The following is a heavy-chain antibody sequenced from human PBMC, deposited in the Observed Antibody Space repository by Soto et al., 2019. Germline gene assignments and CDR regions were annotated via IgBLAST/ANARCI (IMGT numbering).Heavy chain of an antibody. J-gene: IGHJ4*02. Sequence: VGSLRLSCAASGFTFSSYAMSWVRQAPGKGLEWVSAISGSGGSTYYADSVKGRFTISRDNSKNTLYLQMNSLRAEDTAVYYCAKSRLYSSSWYYFDYWGQGTLVTVSS. D-gene: IGHD6-13*01. V-gene: IGHV3-23*01. CDR1: GFTFSSYA. CDR2: ISGSGGST. CDR3: AKSRLYSSSWYYFDY.